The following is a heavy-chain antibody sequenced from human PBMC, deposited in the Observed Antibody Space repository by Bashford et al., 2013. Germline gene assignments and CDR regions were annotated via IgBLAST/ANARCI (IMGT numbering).Heavy chain of an antibody. Sequence: SVKVSCKASGGTFSSYAISWVRQAPGQGLEWMGGIIPIFGTANYAQKFQGRVTITADESTSTAYMELSSLRSEDTAAYYCARWLGGSSYYYYMDVWGRGTTVTVSS. J-gene: IGHJ6*03. CDR1: GGTFSSYA. CDR3: ARWLGGSSYYYYMDV. D-gene: IGHD6-6*01. CDR2: IIPIFGTA. V-gene: IGHV1-69*13.